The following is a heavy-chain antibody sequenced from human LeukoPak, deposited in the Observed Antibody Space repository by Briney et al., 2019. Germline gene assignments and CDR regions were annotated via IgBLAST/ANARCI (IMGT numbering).Heavy chain of an antibody. V-gene: IGHV4-34*01. CDR1: GGSFSGYY. D-gene: IGHD6-19*01. J-gene: IGHJ4*02. Sequence: PSETLSLTCAVYGGSFSGYYWSWIRQPPGKGLEWIGEINHSGSTNYNPSLKSRVTISVDTSKNQFSQKLSSVTAADTAVYYCARDTYPGIAVVGDYFDYWGQGTLVTVSS. CDR3: ARDTYPGIAVVGDYFDY. CDR2: INHSGST.